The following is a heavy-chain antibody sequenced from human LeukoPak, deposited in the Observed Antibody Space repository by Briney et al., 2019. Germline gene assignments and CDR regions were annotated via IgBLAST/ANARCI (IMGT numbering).Heavy chain of an antibody. V-gene: IGHV3-23*01. J-gene: IGHJ5*02. CDR1: GFTFSSYA. D-gene: IGHD1-26*01. CDR3: AVGSYLGRNFDP. CDR2: ISGSGGST. Sequence: GGSLRLSCAASGFTFSSYAMSWVRQAPGKGLEWVSAISGSGGSTYYADSVKGRFTISRDNSKNTLYLQMNSLRAEDTAVYYSAVGSYLGRNFDPWGQGTLVTVSS.